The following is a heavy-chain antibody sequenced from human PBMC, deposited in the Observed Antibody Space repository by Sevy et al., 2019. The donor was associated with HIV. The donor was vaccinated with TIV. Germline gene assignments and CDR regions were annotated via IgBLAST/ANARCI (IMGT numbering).Heavy chain of an antibody. Sequence: GGSLRLSCAASGFNFNTFAMSWVRQAPGKGLEWVSAISGSSYSTYYANSVKGRFTISRDISKNTLNLQMNSLRAEDTAIYYCATTSTRLYYYALDVWGQGTTVTVSS. CDR3: ATTSTRLYYYALDV. J-gene: IGHJ6*02. CDR1: GFNFNTFA. CDR2: ISGSSYST. V-gene: IGHV3-23*01. D-gene: IGHD1-26*01.